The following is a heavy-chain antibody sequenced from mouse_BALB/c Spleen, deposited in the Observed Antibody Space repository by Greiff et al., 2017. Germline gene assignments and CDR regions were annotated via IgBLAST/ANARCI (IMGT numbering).Heavy chain of an antibody. V-gene: IGHV5-17*02. D-gene: IGHD2-4*01. J-gene: IGHJ4*01. CDR2: ISSGSSPI. CDR1: GFTFSSFG. Sequence: EVQLVESGGGLVQPGGSRKLSCAASGFTFSSFGMHWVRQAPEKGLEWVAYISSGSSPIYYADTVKGRFTISRDNPKNTLFLQMTSLRSEDTAMYYCASTMITTSAMDYWGQGTSVTVSS. CDR3: ASTMITTSAMDY.